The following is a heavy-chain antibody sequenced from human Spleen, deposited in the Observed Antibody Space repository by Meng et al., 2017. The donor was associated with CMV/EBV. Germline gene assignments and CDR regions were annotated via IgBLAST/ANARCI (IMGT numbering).Heavy chain of an antibody. V-gene: IGHV3-30-3*01. CDR3: AKDHYPFTMIVPFDT. D-gene: IGHD3-22*01. J-gene: IGHJ5*02. Sequence: QVQLVESGGGVVQPGRSLRLCCAASGFTFSSYAMHWVRQAPGKGLEWVAVISYDGSNKYYADSVKGRFTISRDNSKNTLYLQMNSLRAEDTAVYYCAKDHYPFTMIVPFDTWGQGPLGTVAS. CDR2: ISYDGSNK. CDR1: GFTFSSYA.